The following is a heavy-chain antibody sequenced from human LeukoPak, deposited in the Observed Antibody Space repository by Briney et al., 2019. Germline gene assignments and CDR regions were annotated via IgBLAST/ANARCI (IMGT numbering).Heavy chain of an antibody. J-gene: IGHJ5*02. CDR3: ARVEHIVVVTAIQNWFDP. Sequence: PSETLSLTCAVYGGSFSGYYWRWIRQPPGKGLEWIGEINHSGSTNYNPSLKSRVTISVDTSKNQFSLKLSSVTAADTAVYYCARVEHIVVVTAIQNWFDPWGQGTLVTVSS. CDR2: INHSGST. D-gene: IGHD2-21*02. CDR1: GGSFSGYY. V-gene: IGHV4-34*01.